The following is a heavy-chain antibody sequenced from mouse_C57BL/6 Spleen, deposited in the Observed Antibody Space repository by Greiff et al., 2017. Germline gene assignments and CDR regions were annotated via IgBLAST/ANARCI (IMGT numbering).Heavy chain of an antibody. J-gene: IGHJ2*01. CDR1: GYTFTDYY. CDR2: IYPGSGNT. Sequence: VKLLESGAELVRPGASVKLSCKASGYTFTDYYINWVKQRPGQGLEWIARIYPGSGNTYYNEKFKGKATLTAEKSSSTAYMQLSSLTSEDSAVYFCARSPSIDYWGQGTTLTVSS. V-gene: IGHV1-76*01. CDR3: ARSPSIDY.